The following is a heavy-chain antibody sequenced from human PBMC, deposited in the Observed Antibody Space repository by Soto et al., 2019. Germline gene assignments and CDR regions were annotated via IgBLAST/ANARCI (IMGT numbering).Heavy chain of an antibody. CDR2: INTYNGNT. D-gene: IGHD3-10*01. Sequence: ASVKVSCKASGYSFTRYGIAWARQAPGQGLEWMGWINTYNGNTNYAQNLQGRVFMTADTSTNTAYMELRSLRSDDTAIYFCTREGSAPYYYYAMDAWGQGTTVTVSS. V-gene: IGHV1-18*01. J-gene: IGHJ6*02. CDR1: GYSFTRYG. CDR3: TREGSAPYYYYAMDA.